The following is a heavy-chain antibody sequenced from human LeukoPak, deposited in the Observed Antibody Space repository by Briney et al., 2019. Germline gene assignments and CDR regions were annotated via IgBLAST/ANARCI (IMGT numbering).Heavy chain of an antibody. CDR3: ARDEDGYNSLEY. J-gene: IGHJ4*02. CDR2: IYYSGTT. D-gene: IGHD5-24*01. V-gene: IGHV4-31*03. Sequence: PSETLSLTCSVSNGSINSGGFSWRWVRQHPGKGPARIGYIYYSGTTYYNPSLKSRLIMSVDTCKNQFSLKLSSVTAADTAVYYCARDEDGYNSLEYWGRGTLVTVSS. CDR1: NGSINSGGFS.